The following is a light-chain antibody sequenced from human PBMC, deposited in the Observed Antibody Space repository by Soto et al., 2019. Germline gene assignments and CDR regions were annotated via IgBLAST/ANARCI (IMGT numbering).Light chain of an antibody. V-gene: IGKV3-15*01. CDR3: QHYNDWPPTWT. J-gene: IGKJ1*01. Sequence: EIVMTQSPATLSVSPGERATLSCRASQSVSNKLAWYQQKPGQAPRVLIYGASTRATGIPARFSGSGSGTDFTLPISTLQSEDFAVYYCQHYNDWPPTWTFGQGTRVEIK. CDR2: GAS. CDR1: QSVSNK.